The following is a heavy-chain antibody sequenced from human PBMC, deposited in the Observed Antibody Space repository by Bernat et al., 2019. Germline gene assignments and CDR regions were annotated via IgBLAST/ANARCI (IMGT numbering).Heavy chain of an antibody. CDR2: INAGNGNT. CDR1: GYTFTSYA. D-gene: IGHD6-19*01. V-gene: IGHV1-3*01. J-gene: IGHJ4*02. Sequence: QVQLVQSGAEVKKPGASVKVSCKASGYTFTSYAMHWVRQAPGQRLEWMGWINAGNGNTKYSQKFQGRATITRDTSASTAYMELSSLRSEDTAVYYCARDNIAVAGGFDYWGQGTLVTVSS. CDR3: ARDNIAVAGGFDY.